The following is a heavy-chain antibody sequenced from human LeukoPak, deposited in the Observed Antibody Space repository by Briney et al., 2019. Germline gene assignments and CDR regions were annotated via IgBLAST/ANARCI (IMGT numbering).Heavy chain of an antibody. D-gene: IGHD6-19*01. CDR3: AKDRAEYSSGWYHADYYYYGMDV. CDR2: ISGSGGST. J-gene: IGHJ6*02. Sequence: GGSLRLSCAASGFTFSSYAMSWVRQAPGKGLEWVSAISGSGGSTYCADSVKGRFTISRDNSKNTLYLQMNSLRAEDTAVYYCAKDRAEYSSGWYHADYYYYGMDVWGQGTTVTVSS. V-gene: IGHV3-23*01. CDR1: GFTFSSYA.